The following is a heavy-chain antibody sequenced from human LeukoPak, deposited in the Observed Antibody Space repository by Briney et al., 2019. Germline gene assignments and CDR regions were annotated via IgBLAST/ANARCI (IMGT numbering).Heavy chain of an antibody. V-gene: IGHV4-61*08. CDR3: ARGNCSGGSCYVTY. CDR1: GGSISSGGYY. J-gene: IGHJ4*02. CDR2: IYYSGST. D-gene: IGHD2-15*01. Sequence: PSETLSLTCTVSGGSISSGGYYWSWIRQPPGKGLEWIGYIYYSGSTNYNPSLKSRVTISVDTSKNQFYLKLSSVTAADTAVYYCARGNCSGGSCYVTYWGQGTLVTVSS.